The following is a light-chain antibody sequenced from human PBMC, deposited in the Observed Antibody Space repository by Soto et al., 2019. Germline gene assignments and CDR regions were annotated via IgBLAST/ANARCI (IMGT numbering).Light chain of an antibody. CDR2: ATS. CDR1: QDINIY. V-gene: IGKV1-16*02. J-gene: IGKJ4*01. CDR3: QQYKTFALT. Sequence: DIQMTQSPSSLSASVGDSVTITCRATQDINIYLAWFQQRPGKAPRSLIYATSTLQSGVPSKLSGSGSGTDFTLSIGSLQPEDFATNYRQQYKTFALTLGGGTKGAIK.